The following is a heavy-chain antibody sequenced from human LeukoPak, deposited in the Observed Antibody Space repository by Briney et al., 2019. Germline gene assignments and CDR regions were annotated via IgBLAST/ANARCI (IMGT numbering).Heavy chain of an antibody. D-gene: IGHD2-2*01. Sequence: PSETLSLTRTVSGGSISSYYWSWIRQPPGKGLEWIGYIYYSGSTNYNPSLKSRVTISVDTSKNQFSLKLSSVTAADTAVYYCARVQDIVVVPAAKISYGKGYYFDYWGQGTLVTVSS. CDR1: GGSISSYY. CDR2: IYYSGST. J-gene: IGHJ4*02. V-gene: IGHV4-59*01. CDR3: ARVQDIVVVPAAKISYGKGYYFDY.